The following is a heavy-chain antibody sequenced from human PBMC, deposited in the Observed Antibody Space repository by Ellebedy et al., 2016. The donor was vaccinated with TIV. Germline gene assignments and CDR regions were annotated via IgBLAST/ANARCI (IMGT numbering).Heavy chain of an antibody. V-gene: IGHV4-59*12. J-gene: IGHJ4*02. CDR3: ARTRHYYDSSLDY. CDR2: IYHSGST. Sequence: MPSETLSLTCTVSGGSISSYYWSWIRQPPGKGLEWIGEIYHSGSTNYNPSLKSRVTISVDKSKNQFSLKLSSVTAADTAVYYCARTRHYYDSSLDYWGQGTLVTVSS. CDR1: GGSISSYY. D-gene: IGHD3-22*01.